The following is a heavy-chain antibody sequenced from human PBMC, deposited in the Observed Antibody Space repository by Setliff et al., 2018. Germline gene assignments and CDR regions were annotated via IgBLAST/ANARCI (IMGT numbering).Heavy chain of an antibody. D-gene: IGHD5-18*01. Sequence: KASETLSLTCAVSGYSINSGYYWGWIRQSPGKGLEWIGSIYRDGNTYYNPSLRSRVTISVDTSKNQFSLNLSSVTAADTAVYYCARDGYGDDWNTFVDVYYYSMDVWGKGTPVTVSS. CDR1: GYSINSGYY. V-gene: IGHV4-38-2*02. J-gene: IGHJ6*03. CDR3: ARDGYGDDWNTFVDVYYYSMDV. CDR2: IYRDGNT.